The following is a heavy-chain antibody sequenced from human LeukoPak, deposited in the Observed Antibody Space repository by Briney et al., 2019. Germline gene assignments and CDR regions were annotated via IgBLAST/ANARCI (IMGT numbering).Heavy chain of an antibody. Sequence: SVKVSCKASGGTFSSYAISWVRQAPGQGLEWMGGIIPIFGTANYAQKFQGRVTITADESTSTAYMELSSLRSEDTAVYYCARAPNYCDSSGYYYFFDYWGQGTLVTVSS. J-gene: IGHJ4*02. D-gene: IGHD3-22*01. V-gene: IGHV1-69*13. CDR1: GGTFSSYA. CDR3: ARAPNYCDSSGYYYFFDY. CDR2: IIPIFGTA.